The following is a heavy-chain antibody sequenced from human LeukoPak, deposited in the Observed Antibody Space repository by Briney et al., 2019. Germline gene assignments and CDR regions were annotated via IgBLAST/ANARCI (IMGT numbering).Heavy chain of an antibody. Sequence: PSETLSLTCAVSGGSISSSNWWSWVRQPPGKGLEWIGEINHSGSTNYNPSLKSRVTISVDTSKNQFSLKLSSVTAADTAVYYCARGGRGTHLDYWGQGTLVTVSS. CDR1: GGSISSSNW. V-gene: IGHV4-4*02. CDR2: INHSGST. CDR3: ARGGRGTHLDY. D-gene: IGHD1-1*01. J-gene: IGHJ4*02.